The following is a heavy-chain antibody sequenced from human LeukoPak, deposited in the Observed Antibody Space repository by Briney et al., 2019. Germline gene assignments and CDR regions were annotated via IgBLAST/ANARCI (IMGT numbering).Heavy chain of an antibody. CDR2: NSAYNGNT. Sequence: GASVKISCKTSGYTFTSYAITWVRHPPRQGLEWMGGNSAYNGNTNYSHKLHGRVTMTTDTSSSTAYMELRSLRADGTAVYYCGIFGRAGTVTYFDYWGQGTLVTVSS. V-gene: IGHV1-18*01. CDR1: GYTFTSYA. CDR3: GIFGRAGTVTYFDY. J-gene: IGHJ4*02. D-gene: IGHD4-17*01.